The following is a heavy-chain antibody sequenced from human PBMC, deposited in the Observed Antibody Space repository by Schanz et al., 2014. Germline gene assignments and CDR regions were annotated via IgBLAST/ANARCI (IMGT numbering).Heavy chain of an antibody. J-gene: IGHJ4*02. CDR2: ISYDGSNK. CDR3: ARVHHYDPSGWGYFDY. CDR1: GFTLSSYA. D-gene: IGHD3-22*01. V-gene: IGHV3-30*14. Sequence: QEQLVESGGGLVKPGGSLRLSCAAYGFTLSSYAMHWVRQAPGKGLEWVAVISYDGSNKYYADSVKDRFTVSRDNSKNTVYLQMNRLRAEDTAVYYCARVHHYDPSGWGYFDYWGQGALVTVSS.